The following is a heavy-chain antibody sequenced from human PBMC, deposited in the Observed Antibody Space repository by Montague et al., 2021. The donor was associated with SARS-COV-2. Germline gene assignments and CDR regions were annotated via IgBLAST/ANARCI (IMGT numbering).Heavy chain of an antibody. V-gene: IGHV3-43*02. CDR3: AKDITPSSTWIDYYYYYGMDV. Sequence: SLRLSCAASGFTFDDYAMHWVRQAPGKGLEWVSLISGDGGSTYYADSVKGRFTISRDNSKNSLYLQMNSLRTEDTALYYCAKDITPSSTWIDYYYYYGMDVWGQGTTVTVSS. J-gene: IGHJ6*02. CDR2: ISGDGGST. CDR1: GFTFDDYA. D-gene: IGHD6-13*01.